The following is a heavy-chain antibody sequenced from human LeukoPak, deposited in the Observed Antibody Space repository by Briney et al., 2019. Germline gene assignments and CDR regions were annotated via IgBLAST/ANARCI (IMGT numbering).Heavy chain of an antibody. CDR3: ARDPGYCSSTSCYYYFDY. CDR1: GGSINSYY. J-gene: IGHJ4*02. CDR2: IYIGGST. V-gene: IGHV4-4*07. D-gene: IGHD2-2*01. Sequence: SETLSLTCTVSGGSINSYYWDWIRQSAGKGLEWIGRIYIGGSTNYNPSLKSRVTISVDTSKNQFSLKLSSVTAVDTAVYYCARDPGYCSSTSCYYYFDYWGQGTLVTVSS.